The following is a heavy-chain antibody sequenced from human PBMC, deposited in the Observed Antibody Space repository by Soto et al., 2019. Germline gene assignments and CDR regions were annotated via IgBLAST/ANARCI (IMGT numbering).Heavy chain of an antibody. V-gene: IGHV1-18*01. J-gene: IGHJ6*01. CDR1: GYAFTRNG. CDR3: VKDRDSNSWPSRHV. CDR2: ISPKSGSI. D-gene: IGHD3-22*01. Sequence: ASVKVSCKTSGYAFTRNGISWVRQAPGQGLEWMGWISPKSGSIKYAQKFQGRVIMTTDTSTSTAYMELRSLRSDDTAVYCCVKDRDSNSWPSRHVWGPGTTVIVS.